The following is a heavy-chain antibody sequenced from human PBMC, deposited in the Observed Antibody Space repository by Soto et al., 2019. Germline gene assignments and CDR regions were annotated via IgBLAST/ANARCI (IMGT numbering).Heavy chain of an antibody. CDR3: TKWHYFGSGSYAGRGIDY. CDR2: ISGSGTDT. Sequence: GGSLRLSCAASGFTFSNYAMSWVRQAPGKGLEWVSAISGSGTDTYYADSVKGRFTISRDNSKSTLFLQMSSLRAEDTAVYYSTKWHYFGSGSYAGRGIDYWGQGSLVTVSS. J-gene: IGHJ4*02. D-gene: IGHD3-10*01. V-gene: IGHV3-23*01. CDR1: GFTFSNYA.